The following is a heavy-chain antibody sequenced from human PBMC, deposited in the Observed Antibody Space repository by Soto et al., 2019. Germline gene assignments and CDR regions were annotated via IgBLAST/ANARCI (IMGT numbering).Heavy chain of an antibody. J-gene: IGHJ4*02. V-gene: IGHV1-18*01. CDR1: GYTFTSYG. Sequence: ASVKVSCKASGYTFTSYGISWVRQAPGQGLERMGWISAYNGNTNYAQKLQGRVTMTPDTSTSTAYMELRSLRSDDTAVYYCARVALRYFDWLPLDYFDYWGQGTLVTVSS. CDR3: ARVALRYFDWLPLDYFDY. CDR2: ISAYNGNT. D-gene: IGHD3-9*01.